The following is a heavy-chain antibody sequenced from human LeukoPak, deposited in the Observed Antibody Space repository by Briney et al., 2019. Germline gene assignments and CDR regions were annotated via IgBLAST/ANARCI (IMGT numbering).Heavy chain of an antibody. J-gene: IGHJ4*02. CDR2: IYYSGST. Sequence: SETLSLTCTVSGGSISSYYWSWIRLPPGKGLEWIGYIYYSGSTNYNPSLKSRVTISVDTSKNQFSLKLSSVTAADTAVYYCARWTPYCGGDCDDYWGQGTLVTVSS. D-gene: IGHD2-21*02. V-gene: IGHV4-59*01. CDR3: ARWTPYCGGDCDDY. CDR1: GGSISSYY.